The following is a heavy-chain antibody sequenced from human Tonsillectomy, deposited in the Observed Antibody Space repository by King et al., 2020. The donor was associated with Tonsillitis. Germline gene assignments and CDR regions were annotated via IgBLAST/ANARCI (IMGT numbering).Heavy chain of an antibody. V-gene: IGHV3-74*01. CDR2: INGEGSSK. CDR1: GFTFNIYW. CDR3: ARDRAYSSDY. D-gene: IGHD3-16*01. Sequence: VQLVESGGGLVQPGGSLRPSCAASGFTFNIYWLHWVRQAPGKGLEWVSQINGEGSSKNYADSVQGRFTISRDNAKNTLYLQMNRLRVEDTAVYYCARDRAYSSDYWGQGTLVTVSS. J-gene: IGHJ4*02.